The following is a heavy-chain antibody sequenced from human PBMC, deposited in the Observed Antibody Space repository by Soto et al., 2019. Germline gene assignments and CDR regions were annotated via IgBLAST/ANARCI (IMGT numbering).Heavy chain of an antibody. V-gene: IGHV6-1*01. D-gene: IGHD6-6*01. Sequence: SQTLSLTCAISGDSVSSNSAAWNWIRQSPSRGLEWLGRTYYRSKWYNDYAVSVKSRITINPDTSKNQFSLQLNSVTPEDTAVYYCARSVSRGTTQQKQLVFYYYYGMDVWGQGTTVTVSS. CDR1: GDSVSSNSAA. CDR3: ARSVSRGTTQQKQLVFYYYYGMDV. CDR2: TYYRSKWYN. J-gene: IGHJ6*02.